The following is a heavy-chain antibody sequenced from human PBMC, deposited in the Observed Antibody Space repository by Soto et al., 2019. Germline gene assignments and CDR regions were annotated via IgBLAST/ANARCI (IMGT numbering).Heavy chain of an antibody. CDR1: GGTFTTYD. CDR3: ARDRSSSWYNGTFDFDS. D-gene: IGHD6-19*01. J-gene: IGHJ4*02. Sequence: VQLVQSGAEVRKPGSSVKVSCKASGGTFTTYDISWVRQAPGQGLEWMGGIIPLFDATKYAQKFHGRVTITADKSTGTAYMELSSLRSEDTAMYYCARDRSSSWYNGTFDFDSWGQGTLVTVSS. CDR2: IIPLFDAT. V-gene: IGHV1-69*06.